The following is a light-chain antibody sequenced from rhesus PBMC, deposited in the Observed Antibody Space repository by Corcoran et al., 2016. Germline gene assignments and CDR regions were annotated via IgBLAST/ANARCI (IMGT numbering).Light chain of an antibody. J-gene: IGKJ1*01. Sequence: DIQMTQSPSSLSASVGDRVTITCRASQGITNDLAWYQHTPGETPKLLIYEASSLQSGIPSRFRGTGSGTDFTLTISSLQPEDFATYYCPHYYSTPWTFGQGTKVEIK. CDR2: EAS. V-gene: IGKV1S17*01. CDR3: PHYYSTPWT. CDR1: QGITND.